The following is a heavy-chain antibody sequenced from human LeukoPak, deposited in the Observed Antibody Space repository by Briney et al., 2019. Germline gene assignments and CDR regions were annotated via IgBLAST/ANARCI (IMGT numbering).Heavy chain of an antibody. CDR1: GGTFSSYA. CDR2: IIPIFGTA. V-gene: IGHV1-69*05. CDR3: ARGTDY. J-gene: IGHJ4*02. Sequence: SVKVSCKASGGTFSSYAISWVRQAPGQGLEWMGGIIPIFGTANYAQKLQGRVTMTTDTSTSTAYMELRSLRSDDTAVYYCARGTDYWGQGTLVTVSS.